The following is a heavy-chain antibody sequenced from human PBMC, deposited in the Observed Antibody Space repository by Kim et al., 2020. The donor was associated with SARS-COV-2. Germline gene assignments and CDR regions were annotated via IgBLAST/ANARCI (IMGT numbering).Heavy chain of an antibody. CDR3: AGDRRGLNPYYRMDV. CDR1: GFTFSSYA. Sequence: GGSLRLSCAASGFTFSSYAMSWVRQAPGKGLEWVSGISGNGESTYYADSVKGPLTISRDTSKTTLYLQMNSLRAEDTAGYYCAGDRRGLNPYYRMDVWG. CDR2: ISGNGEST. V-gene: IGHV3-23*01. J-gene: IGHJ6*02. D-gene: IGHD3-10*01.